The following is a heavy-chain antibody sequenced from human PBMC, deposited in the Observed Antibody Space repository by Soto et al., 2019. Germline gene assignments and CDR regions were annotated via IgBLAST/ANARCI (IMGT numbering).Heavy chain of an antibody. V-gene: IGHV1-3*01. J-gene: IGHJ2*01. CDR1: GYSFANYV. Sequence: QVQLVQSGAEVRKPGASVKVSCKASGYSFANYVIYWVRQAPGQRLEWMGWINAGNGNTKYSQKFQGRVTITRDTSATTAYMELSSLRSEDTAVYYCARVGTTVTTYWYFDLWGRGTLVPVSS. CDR2: INAGNGNT. D-gene: IGHD4-17*01. CDR3: ARVGTTVTTYWYFDL.